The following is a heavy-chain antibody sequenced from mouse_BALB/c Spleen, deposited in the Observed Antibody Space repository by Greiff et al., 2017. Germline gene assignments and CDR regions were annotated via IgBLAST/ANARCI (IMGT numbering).Heavy chain of an antibody. Sequence: VQLQQSGTVLARPGASVKMSCKASGYTFTSYWMHWVKQRPGQGLEWIGAIYPGNSDTSYNQKFKGKAKLTAVTSTSTAYMELSSLTNEDSAVYYCTRDYASYYFDYWGQGTTLTVSS. D-gene: IGHD1-1*01. CDR3: TRDYASYYFDY. J-gene: IGHJ2*01. CDR1: GYTFTSYW. V-gene: IGHV1-5*01. CDR2: IYPGNSDT.